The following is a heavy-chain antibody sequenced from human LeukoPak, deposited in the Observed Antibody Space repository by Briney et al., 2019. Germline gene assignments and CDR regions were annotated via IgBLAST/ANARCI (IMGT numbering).Heavy chain of an antibody. V-gene: IGHV3-23*01. Sequence: GGSLRLSCAASGFTFSSYAMSWVRQAPGKGMEWVSAISGSGGSTYYADPVKGRFTISRDNSKNTLYLQMNSLRAEDTAVYYCAKDRWDYYYGMDVWGQGTTVTVSS. CDR1: GFTFSSYA. D-gene: IGHD5-24*01. CDR2: ISGSGGST. J-gene: IGHJ6*02. CDR3: AKDRWDYYYGMDV.